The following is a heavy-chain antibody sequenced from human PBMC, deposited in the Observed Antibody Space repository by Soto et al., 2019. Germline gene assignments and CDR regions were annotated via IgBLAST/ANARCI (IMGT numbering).Heavy chain of an antibody. V-gene: IGHV3-74*01. J-gene: IGHJ5*02. CDR3: ARESGDWPLNWFDP. CDR1: GFNFTNHW. Sequence: VHLVESGGGLVQPGGSLRLSCAASGFNFTNHWMHWVRQAPGKGLVWVSRITSDGKSKAYAESVKGRFAISRDNAKNTVYLQMNGLTVDDTAVYYCARESGDWPLNWFDPWGQGTLVTFSS. CDR2: ITSDGKSK. D-gene: IGHD2-21*02.